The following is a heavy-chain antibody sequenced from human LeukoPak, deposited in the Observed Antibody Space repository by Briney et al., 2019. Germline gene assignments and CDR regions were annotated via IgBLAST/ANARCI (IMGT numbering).Heavy chain of an antibody. J-gene: IGHJ4*02. V-gene: IGHV3-30*03. D-gene: IGHD5-12*01. CDR1: GVTFRSYG. CDR2: ISSDGNDK. CDR3: TTKVIRGNSGDDYDD. Sequence: PGGSLRLSCAASGVTFRSYGMHWVRQAPGKGLEWVALISSDGNDKLYGESVRGRLTVSRDDSKSTLYLQMNSLRAEDTAVYYCTTKVIRGNSGDDYDDWGQGTLVTVSS.